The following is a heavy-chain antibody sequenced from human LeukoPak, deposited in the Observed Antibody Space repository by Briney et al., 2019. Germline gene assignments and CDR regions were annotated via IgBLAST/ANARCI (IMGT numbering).Heavy chain of an antibody. J-gene: IGHJ4*02. CDR3: ARASRYSSSWYLY. D-gene: IGHD6-13*01. V-gene: IGHV1-18*01. CDR1: GYTFTSYA. CDR2: ISAYNGNT. Sequence: ASVKVSCKASGYTFTSYAMNWVRQAPGQGFEWMGWISAYNGNTNYAQKLQGRVTMTTDTSTSTAYMELRSLRSDDTAVYYCARASRYSSSWYLYWGQGTLVTVSS.